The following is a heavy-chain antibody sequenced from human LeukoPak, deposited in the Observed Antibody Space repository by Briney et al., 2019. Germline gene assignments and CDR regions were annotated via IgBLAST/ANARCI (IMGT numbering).Heavy chain of an antibody. CDR3: ARHYDTSGYPLDY. CDR2: IYYTGST. Sequence: SETLSLTCTVSGGSISSSSFHWAWIRQPPGKGLDWIASIYYTGSTYYNPSLKSRVSISVDTSKNQFSLKLSSVTAADTAVYYCARHYDTSGYPLDYWGQGTLVTVSS. CDR1: GGSISSSSFH. J-gene: IGHJ4*02. V-gene: IGHV4-39*01. D-gene: IGHD3-22*01.